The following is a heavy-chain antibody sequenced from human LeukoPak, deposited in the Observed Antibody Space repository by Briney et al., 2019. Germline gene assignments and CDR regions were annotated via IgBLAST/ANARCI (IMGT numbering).Heavy chain of an antibody. J-gene: IGHJ3*02. Sequence: SETLSLTCTVSGGSISSGTYYWGWIRQPPGKGLEWIGNIYYSGSTYYNPSLKSRVIISEDTSKNQFTLRLISVTAADTAVYYCARGYSFEAFDIWGQGTMVTVSS. CDR1: GGSISSGTYY. CDR2: IYYSGST. V-gene: IGHV4-39*01. D-gene: IGHD2-15*01. CDR3: ARGYSFEAFDI.